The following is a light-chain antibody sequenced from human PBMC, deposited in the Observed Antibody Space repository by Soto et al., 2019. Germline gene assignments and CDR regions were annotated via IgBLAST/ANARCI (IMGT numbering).Light chain of an antibody. V-gene: IGKV3-20*01. CDR3: QQYGSLWFT. CDR2: GAS. J-gene: IGKJ3*01. CDR1: QSVSSSY. Sequence: EIVLTQSPGTLSLSPGERATLSCRASQSVSSSYLAWYQQKPGQAPMLLIYGASSRATGIPDRFSGSGSGTDFPHIISSLEPADFAVYYCQQYGSLWFTFGPGTKVDIK.